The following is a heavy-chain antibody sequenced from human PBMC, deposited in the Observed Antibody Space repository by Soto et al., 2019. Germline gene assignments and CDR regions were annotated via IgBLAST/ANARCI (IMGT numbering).Heavy chain of an antibody. D-gene: IGHD5-12*01. J-gene: IGHJ4*02. Sequence: EVQLVQSGAEVKKPGESLKISCKGSGYSFNTYWIAWVRQMPGKGLEWMGIIYPADSDTTYSPSFQGQVTFSADKSISTAYLQWSSLKASDTATYCCARQYSAYDYWGQGTLVTVSS. V-gene: IGHV5-51*01. CDR2: IYPADSDT. CDR3: ARQYSAYDY. CDR1: GYSFNTYW.